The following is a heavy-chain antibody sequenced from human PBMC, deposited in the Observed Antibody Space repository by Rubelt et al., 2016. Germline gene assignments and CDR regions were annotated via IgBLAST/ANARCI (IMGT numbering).Heavy chain of an antibody. Sequence: QVQLVQSGAEVKKPGSSVKVSCKASGGTFSSYAISWVRQAPGQGLEWMGRIIPILGIANYAQKFQGRVTITADKSTSTAYMELSCLRSEDTAVYYCAREQQLVGGWFDPWGQGTLVTVSS. D-gene: IGHD6-13*01. V-gene: IGHV1-69*04. CDR3: AREQQLVGGWFDP. J-gene: IGHJ5*02. CDR2: IIPILGIA. CDR1: GGTFSSYA.